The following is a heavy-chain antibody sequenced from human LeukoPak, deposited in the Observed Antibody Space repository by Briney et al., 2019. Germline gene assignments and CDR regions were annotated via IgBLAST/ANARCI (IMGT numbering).Heavy chain of an antibody. J-gene: IGHJ4*02. Sequence: GGSLRLSCAASGFTFSSYAMAWVRRAPGKGLEWVSAISGGGDITYYADSVKGRFTISRDNSKNTLYLQMNSLRAEDTAVYYCARDLGQDIVVVPAAAFDYWGQGTLVTVSS. CDR2: ISGGGDIT. CDR1: GFTFSSYA. V-gene: IGHV3-23*01. D-gene: IGHD2-2*01. CDR3: ARDLGQDIVVVPAAAFDY.